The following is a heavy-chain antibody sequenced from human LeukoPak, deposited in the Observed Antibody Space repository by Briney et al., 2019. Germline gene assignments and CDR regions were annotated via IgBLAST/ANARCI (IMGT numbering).Heavy chain of an antibody. CDR1: GGTFSSYA. V-gene: IGHV1-69*05. J-gene: IGHJ5*02. D-gene: IGHD6-19*01. CDR3: ARVKGIAVARPILNWFDP. CDR2: IIPIFGTA. Sequence: SVKVSCKASGGTFSSYAISWVRQAPGQGLEWMGRIIPIFGTANYAQKLQGRVTMTTDTSTSTAYMELRCLRSDDTAVYYCARVKGIAVARPILNWFDPWGQGTLVTVSS.